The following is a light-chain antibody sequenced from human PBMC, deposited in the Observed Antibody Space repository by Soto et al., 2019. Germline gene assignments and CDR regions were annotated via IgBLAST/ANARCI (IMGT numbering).Light chain of an antibody. CDR3: QKYNNWPRT. J-gene: IGKJ1*01. Sequence: ELVIRQSPVTLSLSPGERATLSCRASQSVRSNLAWYQQKPGQAPRLLMYDASTRATGIPDRLSGSGSGTEFTLTISRLQSEDFAVYYCQKYNNWPRTFGQGTKVDIK. CDR1: QSVRSN. CDR2: DAS. V-gene: IGKV3-15*01.